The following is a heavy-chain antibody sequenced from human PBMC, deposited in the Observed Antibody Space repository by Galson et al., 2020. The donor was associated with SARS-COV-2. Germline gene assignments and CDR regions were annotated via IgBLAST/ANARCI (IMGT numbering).Heavy chain of an antibody. J-gene: IGHJ5*02. CDR2: IRSKAYGGTT. Sequence: GESLKISCTAFGFTFGDYAMSWFRQAPGKGLEWVGFIRSKAYGGTTEYAASVKGRFTISRDDSKSIAYLQMNSLKTEDTAVYYCTRVGETTVTTGWFDPWGQGTLVTVSS. CDR1: GFTFGDYA. CDR3: TRVGETTVTTGWFDP. V-gene: IGHV3-49*03. D-gene: IGHD4-17*01.